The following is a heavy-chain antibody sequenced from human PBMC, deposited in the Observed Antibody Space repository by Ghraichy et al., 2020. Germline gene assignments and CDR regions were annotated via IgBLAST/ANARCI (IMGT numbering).Heavy chain of an antibody. Sequence: SQTLSLTCAISGDSVSNNSTAWNWIRQSPSRGLEWLGRTYYRSKWYNDYAVSVISRITFNPDTSKNQFSLHLNSVTPEDTAVYYCARGDQWLRFDAFHIWGQGTLVTVSS. CDR2: TYYRSKWYN. CDR3: ARGDQWLRFDAFHI. V-gene: IGHV6-1*01. D-gene: IGHD3-16*01. J-gene: IGHJ3*02. CDR1: GDSVSNNSTA.